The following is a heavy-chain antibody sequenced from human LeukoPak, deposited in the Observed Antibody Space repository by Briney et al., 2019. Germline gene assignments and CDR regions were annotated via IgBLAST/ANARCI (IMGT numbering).Heavy chain of an antibody. V-gene: IGHV3-7*01. J-gene: IGHJ4*02. CDR3: ARDGGSGSYYKGVY. CDR1: GFTFSSYW. Sequence: PGGSLRLPCAASGFTFSSYWMSWVRQAPGKGLEWVANIKQDGSEKYYVDSVKGRFTISRDNAKNSLYLQMNSLRAEDTAVYYCARDGGSGSYYKGVYWGQGTLVTVSS. CDR2: IKQDGSEK. D-gene: IGHD3-10*01.